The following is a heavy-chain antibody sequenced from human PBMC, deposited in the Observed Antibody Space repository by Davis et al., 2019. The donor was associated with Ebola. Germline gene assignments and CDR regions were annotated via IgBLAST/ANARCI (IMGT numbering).Heavy chain of an antibody. Sequence: ASVKVSCKASGYTFTSYDINWVRQATGQGLEWMGWMNPNSGNTGYAQKFQGRVTMTRDTSTSTVYMELNSLRSEDTAVYYCARALRIEGYYYYGMDVWGQGTTVTVSS. CDR3: ARALRIEGYYYYGMDV. V-gene: IGHV1-8*01. CDR2: MNPNSGNT. J-gene: IGHJ6*02. D-gene: IGHD4-17*01. CDR1: GYTFTSYD.